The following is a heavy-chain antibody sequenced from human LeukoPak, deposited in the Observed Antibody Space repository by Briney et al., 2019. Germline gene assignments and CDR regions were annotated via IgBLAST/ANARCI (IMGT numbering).Heavy chain of an antibody. V-gene: IGHV3-23*01. CDR3: ANLGAYGYCSGGSCYRSDY. CDR2: ISGSGGST. Sequence: PGGSLRLSCAASGFTFSSYAMSWVRQAPGKGLEWVSAISGSGGSTYYADSVKGRFTISRDNSKNTLYLQMNSLRAEDTAVYYCANLGAYGYCSGGSCYRSDYWGQGTLVTVSS. D-gene: IGHD2-15*01. J-gene: IGHJ4*02. CDR1: GFTFSSYA.